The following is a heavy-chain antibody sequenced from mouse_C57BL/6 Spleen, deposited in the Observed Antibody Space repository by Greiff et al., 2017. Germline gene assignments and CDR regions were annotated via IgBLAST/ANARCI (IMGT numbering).Heavy chain of an antibody. J-gene: IGHJ1*03. V-gene: IGHV5-4*03. CDR2: ISDGGSYT. Sequence: EVKVVESGGGLVKPGGSLKLSCAASGFTFSSYAMSWVRQTPEKRLEWVATISDGGSYTYYPDNVKGRFTISRDNAKNNLYLQMSHLKSEDTAMYYCARGGDGSSPYWYFDVWGTGTTVTVSS. CDR3: ARGGDGSSPYWYFDV. D-gene: IGHD1-1*01. CDR1: GFTFSSYA.